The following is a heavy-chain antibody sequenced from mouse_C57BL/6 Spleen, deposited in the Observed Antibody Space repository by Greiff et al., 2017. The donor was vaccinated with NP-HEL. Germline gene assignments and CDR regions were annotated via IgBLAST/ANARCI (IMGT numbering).Heavy chain of an antibody. CDR2: IYPGSGST. CDR1: GYTFTSYW. J-gene: IGHJ4*01. Sequence: QVQLQQPGAELVKPGASVKMSCKASGYTFTSYWITWVKQRPGQGLEWIGDIYPGSGSTNYIEKFKSKATLTVDTSSSTAYMQLSSLTSEDSAVYYCARDTTVVAPYRDAMDYWGQGTSVTVSS. D-gene: IGHD1-1*01. V-gene: IGHV1-55*01. CDR3: ARDTTVVAPYRDAMDY.